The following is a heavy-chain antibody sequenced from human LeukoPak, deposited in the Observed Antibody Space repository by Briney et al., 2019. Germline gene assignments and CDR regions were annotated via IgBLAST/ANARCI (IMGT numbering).Heavy chain of an antibody. CDR2: IYPGDSDT. CDR3: ARQRWSPSYYYGMDV. V-gene: IGHV5-51*01. Sequence: GESLKTSCKGSGYSFTSYWIGWVRQMPGKGLEWMGIIYPGDSDTRYSPSFQGQVTISADKSISTAYLQWSSLKASDTAMYYCARQRWSPSYYYGMDVWGQGTTVTVSS. J-gene: IGHJ6*02. CDR1: GYSFTSYW. D-gene: IGHD4-23*01.